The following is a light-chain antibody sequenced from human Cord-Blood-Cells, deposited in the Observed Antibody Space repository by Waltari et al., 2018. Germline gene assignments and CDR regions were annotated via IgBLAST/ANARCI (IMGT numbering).Light chain of an antibody. CDR2: DVS. Sequence: QSALTQPASVSGSPGKSITISCTANSSELCGYNYFSWYQQHPGKAPKLMIYDVSNRPSGVSNRFSGSKSGNTASLTISGLQAEDEADYYCSSYTSSSTLVFGGGTKLTVL. CDR1: SSELCGYNY. CDR3: SSYTSSSTLV. V-gene: IGLV2-14*01. J-gene: IGLJ2*01.